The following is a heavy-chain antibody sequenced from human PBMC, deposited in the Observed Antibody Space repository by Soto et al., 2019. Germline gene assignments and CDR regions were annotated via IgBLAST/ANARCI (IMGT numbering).Heavy chain of an antibody. CDR1: GFTFSSYG. CDR2: IWYDGSNK. J-gene: IGHJ2*01. Sequence: QVQLVESGGGVVQPGRSLRLSCAASGFTFSSYGMHWVRQAPGKGLEWVAVIWYDGSNKYYADSVKGRFTISRDNSKNLQYLQMKSLRAEDTAVYYCARYPAIVVVVAATQSLRGFDLWGRGTLVTVSS. V-gene: IGHV3-33*01. CDR3: ARYPAIVVVVAATQSLRGFDL. D-gene: IGHD2-15*01.